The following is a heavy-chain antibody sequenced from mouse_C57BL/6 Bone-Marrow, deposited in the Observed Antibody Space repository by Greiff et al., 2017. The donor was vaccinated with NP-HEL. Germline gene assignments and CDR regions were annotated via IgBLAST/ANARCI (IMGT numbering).Heavy chain of an antibody. Sequence: QVQLKESGAELARPGASVKLSCKASGYTFTSYGISWVKQRTGQGLEWIGEIYPRSGNTYYNEKFKGKATLTADKSSSTAYMELRSLTSEDSAVYFCARGGYSNYDYWGQGTTHTVSS. D-gene: IGHD2-5*01. V-gene: IGHV1-81*01. CDR1: GYTFTSYG. J-gene: IGHJ2*01. CDR2: IYPRSGNT. CDR3: ARGGYSNYDY.